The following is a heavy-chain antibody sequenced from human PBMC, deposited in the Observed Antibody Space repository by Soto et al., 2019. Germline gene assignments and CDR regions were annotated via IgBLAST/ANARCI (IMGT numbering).Heavy chain of an antibody. V-gene: IGHV3-23*01. J-gene: IGHJ6*02. CDR3: AKGSSGYPYYGMDV. Sequence: PGGSLRLSCAASGFTFSSYAMSWVRQAPGKGLEWVSAISGSGGSTYYADSAKGRFTISRDNSKNTLYLQMNSLRAEDTAVYYCAKGSSGYPYYGMDVWGQGTTVTVSS. D-gene: IGHD3-22*01. CDR2: ISGSGGST. CDR1: GFTFSSYA.